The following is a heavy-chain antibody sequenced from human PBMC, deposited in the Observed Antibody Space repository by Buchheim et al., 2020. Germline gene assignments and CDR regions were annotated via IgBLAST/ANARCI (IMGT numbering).Heavy chain of an antibody. J-gene: IGHJ4*02. CDR1: GFTFSSYA. CDR3: AKDRDQYSSSWYYFDY. D-gene: IGHD6-13*01. V-gene: IGHV3-23*01. Sequence: EVQLLESGGGLVQPGGSLRLSCAASGFTFSSYAMSWVRQAPGKGLEWVSAISGSGGSTYYADSVKGRFTISRDNFKHTLYLQMNSLRAEDTAVYYCAKDRDQYSSSWYYFDYWGQGTL. CDR2: ISGSGGST.